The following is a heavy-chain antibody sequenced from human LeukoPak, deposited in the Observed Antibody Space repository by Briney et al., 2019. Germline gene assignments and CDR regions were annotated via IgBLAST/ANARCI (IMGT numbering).Heavy chain of an antibody. D-gene: IGHD3-22*01. Sequence: PSETLSLTCTVSGDSVSSTNYYWGWIRQPPGRGLEWIASIRYSESAYYSPSLKSRATISVDTSKNQFSLRLRSLTATDTAVYYCATQDSSHYWGQGTLVTVAS. CDR3: ATQDSSHY. CDR2: IRYSESA. V-gene: IGHV4-39*01. J-gene: IGHJ4*02. CDR1: GDSVSSTNYY.